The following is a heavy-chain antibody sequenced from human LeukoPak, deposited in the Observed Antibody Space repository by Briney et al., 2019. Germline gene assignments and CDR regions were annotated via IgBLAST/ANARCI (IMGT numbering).Heavy chain of an antibody. CDR1: GGSISSYY. Sequence: SETLSVTCTGSGGSISSYYWSWIRQPPGKGLEWIGYIYYSGSTNYNPPLKSRVTISVDTSKNQFSLKLSSVTAADTAVYYCARVLARGFDYWGEGTLVSVCS. V-gene: IGHV4-59*01. D-gene: IGHD3-10*01. CDR3: ARVLARGFDY. CDR2: IYYSGST. J-gene: IGHJ4*02.